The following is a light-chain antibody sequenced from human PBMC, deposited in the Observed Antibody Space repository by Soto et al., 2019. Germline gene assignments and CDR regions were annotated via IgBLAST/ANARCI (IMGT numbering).Light chain of an antibody. CDR3: QQYGSYAKT. V-gene: IGKV1-5*01. CDR1: QSISTW. CDR2: DAS. J-gene: IGKJ1*01. Sequence: DIHMTQSPSTLSAYVVYRVSITFRASQSISTWLAWYQQKPGYAPKLLISDASSLESGVPSRFSGRGSGTDFTLTISSLQPDDFATYYCQQYGSYAKTFGQGTKVDIK.